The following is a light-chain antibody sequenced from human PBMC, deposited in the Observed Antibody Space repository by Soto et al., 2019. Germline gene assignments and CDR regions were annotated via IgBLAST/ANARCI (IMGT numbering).Light chain of an antibody. V-gene: IGKV1-5*03. CDR2: KAS. J-gene: IGKJ1*01. CDR1: QSVDQW. Sequence: DVQMTQSPSTLSASIGDRVTITCRASQSVDQWLAWFRQKPGKAPKVLIYKASTLQSGVPSRFSASGSGTEFTLTISSLQPDDFASYYYQHYYGTSPWTFGQGTKVEI. CDR3: QHYYGTSPWT.